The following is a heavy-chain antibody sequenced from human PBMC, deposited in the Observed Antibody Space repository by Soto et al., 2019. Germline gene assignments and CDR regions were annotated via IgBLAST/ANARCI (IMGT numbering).Heavy chain of an antibody. D-gene: IGHD5-18*01. J-gene: IGHJ4*02. Sequence: QVQLVQSGAEVKKPGASVKVSCKASGYTFTSYGISWVRQAPGQGLEWMGWISAYNGNTNYSQKLQGRVTMTTDTTTRTAYMEMSSMRSDATAVYYGARQRGDVYGFDYWGQGTLVTVSS. CDR3: ARQRGDVYGFDY. CDR1: GYTFTSYG. V-gene: IGHV1-18*01. CDR2: ISAYNGNT.